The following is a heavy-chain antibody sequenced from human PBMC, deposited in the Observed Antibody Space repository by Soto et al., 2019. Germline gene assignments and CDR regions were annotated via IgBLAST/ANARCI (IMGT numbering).Heavy chain of an antibody. CDR1: GFSVSNNY. D-gene: IGHD6-6*01. Sequence: LRLSCAASGFSVSNNYLNWVRQAPGKGLEWVSVIYSGGSTYYAGSVKGRFSISRDDSKNTLYLQMNSLRAEDTAVYYCARGRVAALLPYYFDLWGQGTLVTVSS. CDR2: IYSGGST. J-gene: IGHJ4*02. V-gene: IGHV3-53*01. CDR3: ARGRVAALLPYYFDL.